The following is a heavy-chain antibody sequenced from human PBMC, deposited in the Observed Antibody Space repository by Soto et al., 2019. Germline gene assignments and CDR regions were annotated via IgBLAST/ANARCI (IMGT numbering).Heavy chain of an antibody. Sequence: QMQLQESGPGLVKPSGTLSLTCTVSGVSINSANWWTWVRQSPGKGLEWIGEIYHSGSTNFNPSLKSRVTISVDNSKNQFYLELTSVTAADTSVYYCARYCVGGSCYLGAFDIWGQGTMVTVSS. CDR2: IYHSGST. V-gene: IGHV4-4*02. J-gene: IGHJ3*02. CDR1: GVSINSANW. CDR3: ARYCVGGSCYLGAFDI. D-gene: IGHD2-15*01.